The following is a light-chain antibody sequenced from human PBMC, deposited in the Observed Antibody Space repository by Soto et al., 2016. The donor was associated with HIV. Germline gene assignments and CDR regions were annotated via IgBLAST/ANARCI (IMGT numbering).Light chain of an antibody. V-gene: IGKV1-NL1*01. CDR2: AAS. CDR1: QAISNS. J-gene: IGKJ1*01. CDR3: QQHFSTPGR. Sequence: DIQLTQSPSSLSASVGDRVTITCRASQAISNSLAWYQQKPGKAPKLLLYAASRLESGVPSRFSGSGSGSDYTLTISSLQTADFATYYCQQHFSTPGRFGQGTKVEIK.